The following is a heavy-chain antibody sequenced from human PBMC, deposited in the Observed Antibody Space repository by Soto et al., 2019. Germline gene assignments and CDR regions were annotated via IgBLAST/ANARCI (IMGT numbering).Heavy chain of an antibody. CDR1: GGTFSSYA. Sequence: QVQLVQSGAEVKKPGSSVKVSCKASGGTFSSYAISWVRQAPGQGLEWMGGIIPIFGTANYAQKFQGRVTITADESTSTAYMELSSLRSEDMAVYYCARFRPTVTTEGNAFDIWGQGTMVTVSS. CDR2: IIPIFGTA. J-gene: IGHJ3*02. V-gene: IGHV1-69*12. CDR3: ARFRPTVTTEGNAFDI. D-gene: IGHD4-17*01.